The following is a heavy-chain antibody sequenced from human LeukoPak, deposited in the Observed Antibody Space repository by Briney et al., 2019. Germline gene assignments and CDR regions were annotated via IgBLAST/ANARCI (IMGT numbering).Heavy chain of an antibody. V-gene: IGHV3-30*03. D-gene: IGHD3-9*01. CDR1: RFTFSNLA. CDR3: ARDYEIRTGPHV. CDR2: ISHDGSRR. J-gene: IGHJ4*02. Sequence: PGRSLRLSCAGSRFTFSNLAMHWVRQAPAKGLEWVAIISHDGSRRYYADSVMGRFSVSRDNSKNTLYLQMNNLKFEDTAVYYCARDYEIRTGPHVGGQGTLVIVSS.